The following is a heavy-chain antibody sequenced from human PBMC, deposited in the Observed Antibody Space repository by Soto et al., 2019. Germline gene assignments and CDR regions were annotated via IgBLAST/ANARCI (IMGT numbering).Heavy chain of an antibody. D-gene: IGHD3-3*01. V-gene: IGHV3-11*01. CDR1: GFTCSDYY. CDR2: ISSSGSTI. J-gene: IGHJ4*02. Sequence: PGGSLRLSCAASGFTCSDYYMSWIRQAPGKGLEWVSYISSSGSTIYYADSVKGRFTISRDNAKNSLYLQMNSLRAEDTAVYYCARGAHLLRLIQLGFDYWGQGTLVTVSS. CDR3: ARGAHLLRLIQLGFDY.